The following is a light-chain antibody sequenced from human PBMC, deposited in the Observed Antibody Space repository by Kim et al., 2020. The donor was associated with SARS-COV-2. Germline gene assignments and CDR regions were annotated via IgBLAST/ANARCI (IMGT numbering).Light chain of an antibody. CDR1: KLGDKY. Sequence: VSVSPGPTARITCSGDKLGDKYACWYQQKPGQSPVLVIYQDSKRPSGIPERFSGSNSGNTATLTISGTQAMDEADYYCQAWDSSVVFGGGTQLTVL. J-gene: IGLJ2*01. CDR3: QAWDSSVV. CDR2: QDS. V-gene: IGLV3-1*01.